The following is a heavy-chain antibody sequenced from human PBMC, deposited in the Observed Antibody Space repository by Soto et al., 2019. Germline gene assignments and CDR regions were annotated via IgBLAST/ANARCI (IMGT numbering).Heavy chain of an antibody. CDR2: IIPIFGTA. Sequence: ASVKVSCKASGGTFSIYAIIWVRQAPGQGLEWMGGIIPIFGTANYAQKFQGRVTITADESTSTAYMELSSLRSEDTAVYYCARAWAYYYDSSGSKGSDAFDIWGQGTMVTVSS. CDR1: GGTFSIYA. D-gene: IGHD3-22*01. V-gene: IGHV1-69*13. CDR3: ARAWAYYYDSSGSKGSDAFDI. J-gene: IGHJ3*02.